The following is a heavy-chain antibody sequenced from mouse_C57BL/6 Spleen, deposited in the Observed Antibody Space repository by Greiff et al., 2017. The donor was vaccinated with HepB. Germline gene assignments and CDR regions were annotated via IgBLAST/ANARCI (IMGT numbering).Heavy chain of an antibody. J-gene: IGHJ2*01. D-gene: IGHD2-3*01. CDR2: INPNNGGT. CDR3: AFDGYYEGVYFDY. V-gene: IGHV1-26*01. CDR1: GYTFTDYY. Sequence: VQLQQSGPELVKPGASVKISCKASGYTFTDYYMNWVKQSHGKSLEWIGDINPNNGGTSYNQKFKGKATLTVDKSSSTAYMELRSLTSEDSAVYYCAFDGYYEGVYFDYWGQGTTLTVSS.